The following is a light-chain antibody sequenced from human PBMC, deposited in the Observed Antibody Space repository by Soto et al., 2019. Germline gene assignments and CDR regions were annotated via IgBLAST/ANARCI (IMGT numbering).Light chain of an antibody. J-gene: IGKJ1*01. V-gene: IGKV3-20*01. CDR3: QQYGSSPPT. Sequence: EIVLTQSPGTLSLSPGERATLSCRASQSVSSSYLAWYQQKPGQAPRLLIYGASSRATGTPDRFSGSGSGTDITLTINRLEPEDFALYYCQQYGSSPPTFGQGTTVDIK. CDR2: GAS. CDR1: QSVSSSY.